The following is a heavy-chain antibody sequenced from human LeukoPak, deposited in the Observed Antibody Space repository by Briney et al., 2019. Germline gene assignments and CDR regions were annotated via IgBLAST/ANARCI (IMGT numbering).Heavy chain of an antibody. CDR3: ARDPGYCSGGSCYDY. D-gene: IGHD2-15*01. V-gene: IGHV1-18*01. Sequence: VASVKVSCKASGYTFTSYDINWVRQATGQGLEWMGWISTYNGNTNYAQKLQGRVTMTTDTSTSTAYMELRSLRSDDTAVYYCARDPGYCSGGSCYDYWGQGTLVTVSS. CDR1: GYTFTSYD. J-gene: IGHJ4*02. CDR2: ISTYNGNT.